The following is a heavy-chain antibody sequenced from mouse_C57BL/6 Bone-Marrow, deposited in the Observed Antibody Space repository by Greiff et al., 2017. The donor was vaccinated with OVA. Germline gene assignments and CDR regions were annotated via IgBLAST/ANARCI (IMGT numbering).Heavy chain of an antibody. J-gene: IGHJ3*01. V-gene: IGHV3-6*01. D-gene: IGHD3-2*01. CDR2: ISYDGSN. CDR1: GYSITSGYY. Sequence: EVHLVESGPGLVKPSQSLSLTCSVTGYSITSGYYWNWIRQFPGNKLEWMGYISYDGSNNYNPSLKNRISITRDTSKNQFFLKLNSVTTEDTATYYCARDRKTALAWFAYWGQGTLVTVSA. CDR3: ARDRKTALAWFAY.